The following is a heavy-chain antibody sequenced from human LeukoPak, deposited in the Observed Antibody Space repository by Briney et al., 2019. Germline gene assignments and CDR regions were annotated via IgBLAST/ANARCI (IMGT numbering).Heavy chain of an antibody. CDR2: ISYDGSNK. D-gene: IGHD2-2*01. Sequence: GGSLRLSCAASGFTFSSYAMHWVRQAPGKGLEWVAVISYDGSNKYYADSVTGRFTISRDKSKNTPYLQMNSLRAEDPAVYYCAREIVPAAMARPNDYWGQGTLVTASS. CDR1: GFTFSSYA. J-gene: IGHJ4*02. CDR3: AREIVPAAMARPNDY. V-gene: IGHV3-30-3*01.